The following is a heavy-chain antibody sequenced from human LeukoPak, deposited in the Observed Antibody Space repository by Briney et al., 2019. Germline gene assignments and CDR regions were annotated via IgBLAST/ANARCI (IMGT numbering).Heavy chain of an antibody. CDR2: IYYSGST. D-gene: IGHD6-13*01. J-gene: IGHJ4*02. V-gene: IGHV4-30-4*01. CDR3: ARVKVQQLAPYFDY. Sequence: PSETLSLTCTVSGGSISSGDYYWSWIRQPPGKGLEWIGYIYYSGSTYYNPSLKSRVTISVDTSKNQFSLKLSSVPAADTAVYYCARVKVQQLAPYFDYWGQGTLVTVSS. CDR1: GGSISSGDYY.